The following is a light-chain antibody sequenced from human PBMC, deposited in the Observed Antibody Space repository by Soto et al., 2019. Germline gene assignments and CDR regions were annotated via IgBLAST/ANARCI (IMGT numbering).Light chain of an antibody. Sequence: QSVLTQPPSASGTPGQRVTISCSGSSSNIGSNYVYWYQQLPGTAPKLLMYRNNKRPSGVPDRFSGSKSGTSASLAISGLRSADEADYYCAAWDDRVSGSYVFGTGTKVTVL. CDR2: RNN. CDR1: SSNIGSNY. J-gene: IGLJ1*01. V-gene: IGLV1-47*01. CDR3: AAWDDRVSGSYV.